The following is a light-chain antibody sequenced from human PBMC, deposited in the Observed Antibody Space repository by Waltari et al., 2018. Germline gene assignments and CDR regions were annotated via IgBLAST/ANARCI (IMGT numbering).Light chain of an antibody. J-gene: IGKJ1*01. V-gene: IGKV3-20*01. Sequence: EIVLTQSPGTLSLSPGERATLSCRASQSVGKSLAWYQQRPGQAPRLLIYDASTRATGTPGRFSVSGFGTDFSLAISSLEPEDFAVYFCQHYVNLPVTFDQGTNVEI. CDR1: QSVGKS. CDR3: QHYVNLPVT. CDR2: DAS.